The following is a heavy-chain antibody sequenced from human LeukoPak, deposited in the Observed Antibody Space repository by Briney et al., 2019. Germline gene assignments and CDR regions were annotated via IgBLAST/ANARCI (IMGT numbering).Heavy chain of an antibody. V-gene: IGHV1-2*02. CDR1: GYTFTGSY. CDR2: INPNSGGT. Sequence: ASVKVSFKASGYTFTGSYMHWVRQAPGQGLEWMGWINPNSGGTNYAQKFQGRVTMTRDTSTSTAYMELSRLKSDDTAFYYCAKYYYDSYEGYYFDYWGQGTLVTVSS. CDR3: AKYYYDSYEGYYFDY. D-gene: IGHD3-22*01. J-gene: IGHJ4*02.